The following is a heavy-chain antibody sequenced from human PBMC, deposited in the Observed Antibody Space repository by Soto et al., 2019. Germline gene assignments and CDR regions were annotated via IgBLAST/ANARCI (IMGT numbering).Heavy chain of an antibody. J-gene: IGHJ6*02. V-gene: IGHV3-23*01. CDR2: ISGSGDGT. D-gene: IGHD2-8*01. CDR1: GFSVSDYA. CDR3: TKSRRSVLMVYGFGGMDV. Sequence: QPWGSLRLSCAASGFSVSDYAMSWVRQAPGKGLEWVSSISGSGDGTYYGDSVKGRFTLSRDTSQKTLYLQMNNLRGDDTAVYFCTKSRRSVLMVYGFGGMDVWGRGTTVTVSS.